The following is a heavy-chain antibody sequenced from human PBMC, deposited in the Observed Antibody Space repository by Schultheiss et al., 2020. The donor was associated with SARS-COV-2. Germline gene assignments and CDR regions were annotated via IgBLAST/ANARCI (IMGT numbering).Heavy chain of an antibody. J-gene: IGHJ4*02. D-gene: IGHD4-23*01. CDR1: GGSISSGGYY. CDR2: IYYSGST. V-gene: IGHV4-39*01. CDR3: ARGLTTVVTPFDY. Sequence: SETLSLTCTVSGGSISSGGYYWSWIRQPPGKGLEWIGSIYYSGSTYYKSSLKSRVSISVDTSKNQFSLKLSSVTAADTAVYYCARGLTTVVTPFDYWGQGTRVTVSS.